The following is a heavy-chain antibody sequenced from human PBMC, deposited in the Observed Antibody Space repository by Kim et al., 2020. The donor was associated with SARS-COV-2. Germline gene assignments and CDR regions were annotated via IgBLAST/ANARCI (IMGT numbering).Heavy chain of an antibody. CDR2: MSKDGSEK. Sequence: GGSLRLSCAVSGFTFSSYWMSWVRQAPGKGLEWVAKMSKDGSEKYYVDSVTGRFTISRDNDNNLVYLQMNNLRVEDTAMYYCARGGGVAIFDYWGQGSLV. CDR1: GFTFSSYW. CDR3: ARGGGVAIFDY. J-gene: IGHJ4*02. D-gene: IGHD3-16*01. V-gene: IGHV3-7*03.